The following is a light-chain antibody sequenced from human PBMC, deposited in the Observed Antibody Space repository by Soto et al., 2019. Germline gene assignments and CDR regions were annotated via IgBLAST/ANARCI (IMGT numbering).Light chain of an antibody. Sequence: QSALTQPPSASGSPGQSVTISCTGTSSDIGCYNYVSWYQQHPGKAPKLIIYEVSKRPSGVPDRFSGSKSGNTASLTVSGLQAEDEADYYCTSYAGSNNLVFAGGTKVTVL. CDR2: EVS. V-gene: IGLV2-8*01. J-gene: IGLJ3*02. CDR3: TSYAGSNNLV. CDR1: SSDIGCYNY.